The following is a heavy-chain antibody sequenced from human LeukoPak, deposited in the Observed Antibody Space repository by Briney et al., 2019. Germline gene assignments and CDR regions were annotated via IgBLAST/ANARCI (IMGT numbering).Heavy chain of an antibody. D-gene: IGHD3-10*01. J-gene: IGHJ4*02. CDR1: GGTFSSYT. CDR2: IIPILGIA. V-gene: IGHV1-69*02. Sequence: ASVKVSCKASGGTFSSYTISWVRQAPGHGLEWMGRIIPILGIANYAQKFQGRVTITADKSTSTAYMELSSLRSEDTAVYYCARATYYYGSGSYWGFDYWGQGTLVTVSS. CDR3: ARATYYYGSGSYWGFDY.